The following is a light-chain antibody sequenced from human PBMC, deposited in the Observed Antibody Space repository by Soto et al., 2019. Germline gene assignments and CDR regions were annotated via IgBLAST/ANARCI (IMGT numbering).Light chain of an antibody. J-gene: IGKJ1*01. V-gene: IGKV1-12*01. CDR1: QDISSR. CDR2: GAS. Sequence: DIQMTQSPSSVPASVGDRVTISCRASQDISSRLAWYQQKPGKAPELLIYGASNLQSGVPSRFSGSGSGTEFTLTISSLQSEDFAVYYCQQYNNWPPTWTFGQGTKVDI. CDR3: QQYNNWPPTWT.